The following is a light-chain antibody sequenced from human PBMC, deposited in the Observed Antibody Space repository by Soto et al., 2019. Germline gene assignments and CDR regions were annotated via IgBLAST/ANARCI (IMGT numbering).Light chain of an antibody. CDR2: DVT. Sequence: QSALTQPRSVSGSPGQSVAISCTGTSSDVGNYNYVSWYQHHPGKAPKLLIFDVTARPSGVPDRYSGSKSGNTASLTISGLQSADEADYYCCSYAGNDTFIFGGGTKLNVL. J-gene: IGLJ2*01. CDR3: CSYAGNDTFI. CDR1: SSDVGNYNY. V-gene: IGLV2-11*01.